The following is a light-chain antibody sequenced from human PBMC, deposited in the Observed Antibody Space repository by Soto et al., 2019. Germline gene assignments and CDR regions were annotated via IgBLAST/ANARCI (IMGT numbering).Light chain of an antibody. J-gene: IGLJ2*01. CDR3: QTWGTAMVV. Sequence: QPVLTQSPSASASRGASVKLTCTLSTRHRSYAIAWHQHQPEKGPPFLMTRNPDGTHRKGDGIPDRFSGSSSGAERYLTISSLQSEDEADYYCQTWGTAMVVFGGGTKLTVL. CDR2: RNPDGTH. CDR1: TRHRSYA. V-gene: IGLV4-69*01.